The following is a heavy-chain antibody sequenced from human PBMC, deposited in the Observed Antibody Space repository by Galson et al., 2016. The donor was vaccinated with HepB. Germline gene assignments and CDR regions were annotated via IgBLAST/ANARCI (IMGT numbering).Heavy chain of an antibody. J-gene: IGHJ4*02. CDR2: IYYSGST. V-gene: IGHV4-59*01. D-gene: IGHD3-10*01. CDR3: ARDYYGSGSSI. CDR1: GGSISSYY. Sequence: ETLSLTCTVSGGSISSYYWSWIRQPPGKGLEWIGYIYYSGSTNYNPSLKSRVTMSVDTSENQFSLKLSSVTAADTAVYYCARDYYGSGSSIWGQGTLVTVSS.